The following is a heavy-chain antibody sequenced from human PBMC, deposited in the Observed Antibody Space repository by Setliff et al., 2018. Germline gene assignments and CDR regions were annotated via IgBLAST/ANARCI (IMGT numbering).Heavy chain of an antibody. CDR1: GGSISSGSDY. CDR3: ARVSGFLYMVD. V-gene: IGHV4-61*09. Sequence: SETLSLTCSVSGGSISSGSDYWTWIRQPAGRGLEWIGHIYTTWSSKYNPSLESRVTISLDASKNQFSLEMTSVTAADTAVYYCARVSGFLYMVDWGKGTTVTVSS. CDR2: IYTTWSS. D-gene: IGHD3-3*01. J-gene: IGHJ6*03.